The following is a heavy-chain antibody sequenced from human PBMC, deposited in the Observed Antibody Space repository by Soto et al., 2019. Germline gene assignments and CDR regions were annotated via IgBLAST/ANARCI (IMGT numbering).Heavy chain of an antibody. CDR3: ARDSSTTNPV. D-gene: IGHD2-2*01. Sequence: QVQLVQSGAEVRRPGTSVMVSSKTSGYTFTDYDINWVRQATGQGLEWMGWMNPNSGNTGYAQKFQGRVSMTRNTATSTAYMELSSLISDDTAIYYCARDSSTTNPVWGQGTMVTVSS. V-gene: IGHV1-8*01. CDR1: GYTFTDYD. J-gene: IGHJ3*01. CDR2: MNPNSGNT.